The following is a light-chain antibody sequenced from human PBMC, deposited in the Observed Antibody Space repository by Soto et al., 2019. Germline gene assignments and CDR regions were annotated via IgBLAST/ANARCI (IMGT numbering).Light chain of an antibody. Sequence: EVVLTQSPGTLSLSAGERATLSCRASQSVASNQLAWYQQKPGQAPRLLIYAASTRAAGVPDRFSGSGSGTDFTLTINSLQSEDFAVYYCQQSHNWYTFGQGTEVEIK. CDR3: QQSHNWYT. V-gene: IGKV3-20*01. CDR2: AAS. J-gene: IGKJ2*01. CDR1: QSVASNQ.